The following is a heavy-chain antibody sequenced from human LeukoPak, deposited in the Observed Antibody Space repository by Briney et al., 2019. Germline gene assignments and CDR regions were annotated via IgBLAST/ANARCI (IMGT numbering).Heavy chain of an antibody. Sequence: GGSLRLSCVPSEFTFSDHYMDWVRQAPGKGLEWVGRTRNKANSYTTENAASVKGRFTISRDDSKNSLYLQMNSLKTEDTAVYYCARVLAGGYYNDYWGQGTLVTVSS. V-gene: IGHV3-72*01. D-gene: IGHD3-22*01. CDR3: ARVLAGGYYNDY. CDR1: EFTFSDHY. J-gene: IGHJ4*02. CDR2: TRNKANSYTT.